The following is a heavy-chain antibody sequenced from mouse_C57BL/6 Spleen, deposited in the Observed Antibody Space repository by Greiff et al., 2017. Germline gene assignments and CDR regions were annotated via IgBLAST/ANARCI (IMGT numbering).Heavy chain of an antibody. J-gene: IGHJ2*01. CDR3: ARWGLRRDFDY. CDR2: INIGNGYT. V-gene: IGHV1-58*01. D-gene: IGHD2-4*01. CDR1: GYTFTSYG. Sequence: VQLLQSGAELVRPGSSVKMSCTTSGYTFTSYGINWVKQRPGQGLEWIGYINIGNGYTEYNEKFKGKVTLTSDPSSSTAYMQLSRLTSEDSAIYFCARWGLRRDFDYWGQGTTLTVSS.